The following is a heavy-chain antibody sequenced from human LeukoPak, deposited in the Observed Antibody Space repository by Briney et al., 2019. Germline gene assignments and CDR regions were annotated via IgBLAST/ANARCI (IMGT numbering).Heavy chain of an antibody. CDR1: GGSISSYY. D-gene: IGHD2-2*01. J-gene: IGHJ6*02. V-gene: IGHV4-59*08. CDR3: ASKYCSSNSCYGRAYYYYGMDV. Sequence: TTSETLSLTCTVSGGSISSYYWSWIRQPPGKGLEWIGYIYYSGSTNYNPSLKSRVTISVDTSKNQFSLKLSSVTAADTAVYYCASKYCSSNSCYGRAYYYYGMDVWGQGTTVTVSS. CDR2: IYYSGST.